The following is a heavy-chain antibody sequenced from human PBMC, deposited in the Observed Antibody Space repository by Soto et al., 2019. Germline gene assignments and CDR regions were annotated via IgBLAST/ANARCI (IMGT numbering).Heavy chain of an antibody. V-gene: IGHV1-69*01. J-gene: IGHJ6*02. D-gene: IGHD2-2*01. CDR3: ATDLIVVVPAARDYYYGMDV. CDR1: GGTFSSYA. CDR2: IIPIFGTA. Sequence: QVQLVQSGAEVKKPGSSVKVSCTASGGTFSSYAISWVRQAPGHGLEWMGGIIPIFGTANYAQKFQGRVTITADESTSTAYMELSSLRSEDTAVYYCATDLIVVVPAARDYYYGMDVWGQGTTVTVSS.